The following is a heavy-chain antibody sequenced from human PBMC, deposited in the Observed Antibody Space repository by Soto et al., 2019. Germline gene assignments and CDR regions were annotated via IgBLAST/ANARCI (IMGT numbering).Heavy chain of an antibody. J-gene: IGHJ4*02. D-gene: IGHD3-10*01. Sequence: EVQLVESGGGLVQPGGSLRLSCAGSGLTLSRYWMHWVRQGPGKGLVWVSRINSDGGTTTYADSVKGRFTISRDNAKNTVDLQMNSLRAEDTAVYYCLAGETNYFDFWGQGTLVTVSP. CDR3: LAGETNYFDF. CDR1: GLTLSRYW. V-gene: IGHV3-74*01. CDR2: INSDGGTT.